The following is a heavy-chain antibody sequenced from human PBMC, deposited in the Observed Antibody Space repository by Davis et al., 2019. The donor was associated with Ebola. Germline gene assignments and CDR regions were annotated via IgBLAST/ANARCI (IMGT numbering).Heavy chain of an antibody. J-gene: IGHJ4*02. Sequence: SETLSPTCTLAGGSTTSYYWSWHRQPPGKGLEWIGYIYYSGRTNYNPSLKSRVTISVDTSKNQSTLKLSSVTAADTAVYYCARGQPWLSVRGYWGQGTLVTVSS. CDR3: ARGQPWLSVRGY. CDR1: GGSTTSYY. CDR2: IYYSGRT. D-gene: IGHD5-18*01. V-gene: IGHV4-59*01.